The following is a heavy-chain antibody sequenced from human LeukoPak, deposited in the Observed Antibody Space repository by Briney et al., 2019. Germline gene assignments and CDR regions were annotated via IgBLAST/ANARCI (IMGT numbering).Heavy chain of an antibody. Sequence: SVKVSCKASGGTFSSHTFTWVRQAPGQGLEWMGEITPIFGSANYAQRFQGRVTITADESTSTVYMELGSLRSDDTALYYCARNSRVASTSGLNYWGQGTLVTASS. CDR1: GGTFSSHT. V-gene: IGHV1-69*13. D-gene: IGHD4-23*01. CDR3: ARNSRVASTSGLNY. CDR2: ITPIFGSA. J-gene: IGHJ4*02.